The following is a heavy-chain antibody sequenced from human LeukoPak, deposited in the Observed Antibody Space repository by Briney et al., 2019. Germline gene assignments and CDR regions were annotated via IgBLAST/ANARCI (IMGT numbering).Heavy chain of an antibody. D-gene: IGHD3-22*01. V-gene: IGHV1-2*02. Sequence: GASVKVSCKASGYTFTDYYFHWVRQAPGQGLEWMGWINPYSGDTAYAQKFQGRVTMTRDTSINTAYMELNRLKFDDTAVYYCARGTMNLDSWGQGTLVTVSS. CDR1: GYTFTDYY. CDR3: ARGTMNLDS. J-gene: IGHJ4*02. CDR2: INPYSGDT.